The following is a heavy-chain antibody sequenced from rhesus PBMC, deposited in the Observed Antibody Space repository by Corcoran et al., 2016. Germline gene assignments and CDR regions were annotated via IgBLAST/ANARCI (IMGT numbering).Heavy chain of an antibody. D-gene: IGHD3-3*01. V-gene: IGHV4-80*01. Sequence: QVQLQESGPGLVKPSETLSLTCAVSGASISSYWWNWIRQPPGKGLEWIGEINGNSGSPTSTPSLKSRVTISKDASKNQFSRKLSSVTAADTAVYYCARVYNFWSGYYHDAFDFWGQGLRVTVSS. CDR1: GASISSYW. J-gene: IGHJ3*01. CDR3: ARVYNFWSGYYHDAFDF. CDR2: INGNSGSP.